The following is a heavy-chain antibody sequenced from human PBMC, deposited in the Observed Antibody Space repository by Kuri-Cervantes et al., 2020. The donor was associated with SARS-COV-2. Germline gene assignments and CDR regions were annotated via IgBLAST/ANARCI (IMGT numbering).Heavy chain of an antibody. CDR3: AKWTTVVSAFDI. D-gene: IGHD4-23*01. J-gene: IGHJ3*02. V-gene: IGHV3-23*01. CDR2: ISGSGGST. CDR1: GFTFSSYS. Sequence: GESLKISCAASGFTFSSYSMSWVRQAPGKGLEWVSAISGSGGSTYYADSVKGRFTISRDNSKNTLYLQMNSLRAEDTAVYYCAKWTTVVSAFDIWGQGTMVTVSS.